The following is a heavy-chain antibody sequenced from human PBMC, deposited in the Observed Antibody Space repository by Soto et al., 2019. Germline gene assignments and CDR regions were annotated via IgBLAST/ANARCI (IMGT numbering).Heavy chain of an antibody. CDR2: INHSGST. CDR3: ARDPDFDY. CDR1: GGSFSGYY. J-gene: IGHJ4*02. Sequence: SETLSLTCAVYGGSFSGYYWSWIRQPPGKGLEWIGEINHSGSTNYNPSLKSRVTISVDTSKNQFSLKLSSVTAEDTAVYYCARDPDFDYWGQGTLVTVSS. V-gene: IGHV4-34*01.